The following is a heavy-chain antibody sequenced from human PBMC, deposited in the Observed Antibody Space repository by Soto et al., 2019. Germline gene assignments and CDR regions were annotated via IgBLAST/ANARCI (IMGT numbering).Heavy chain of an antibody. V-gene: IGHV4-59*01. CDR1: CGSISSYY. CDR3: ARIYSSTYSSSWYTWYYFDY. CDR2: IYYSGST. J-gene: IGHJ4*02. D-gene: IGHD6-13*01. Sequence: SETLSLTCTVSCGSISSYYWSWIRQPPGKGLEWIGYIYYSGSTNYNPSLKSRVTISVDTSKNQFSLKPSSVTAADTAVYYCARIYSSTYSSSWYTWYYFDYWGQGTLVTVSS.